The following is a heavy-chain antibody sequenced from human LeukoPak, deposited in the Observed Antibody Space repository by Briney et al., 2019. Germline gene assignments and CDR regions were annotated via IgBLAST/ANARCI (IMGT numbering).Heavy chain of an antibody. CDR2: INLNSGGT. CDR3: ARDAGYCTGGSCWYFDH. J-gene: IGHJ4*02. V-gene: IGHV1-2*02. CDR1: GYTFTDYY. Sequence: ASVRVSCKASGYTFTDYYMHWVRRAPGQGREWMGWINLNSGGTNFAQRFQGRVTMTRDTSISTAYMDLSRLISDDTAVYYCARDAGYCTGGSCWYFDHWGQGTLVTVSS. D-gene: IGHD2-15*01.